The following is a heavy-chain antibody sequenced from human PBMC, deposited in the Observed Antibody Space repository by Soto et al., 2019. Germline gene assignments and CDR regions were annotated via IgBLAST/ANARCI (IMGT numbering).Heavy chain of an antibody. CDR2: ISNSGHNT. D-gene: IGHD3-10*01. CDR3: AKGGVYYGSGSYSTYYGMDV. V-gene: IGHV3-23*01. Sequence: PGGSLRLSCADSGFNFSSDAMSWVRQAPGKGLEWVSGISNSGHNTYYADSVKGRFTISRDNSKNTLYLQTNSLRAEDTAVYYCAKGGVYYGSGSYSTYYGMDVWGQGTTVTVSS. CDR1: GFNFSSDA. J-gene: IGHJ6*02.